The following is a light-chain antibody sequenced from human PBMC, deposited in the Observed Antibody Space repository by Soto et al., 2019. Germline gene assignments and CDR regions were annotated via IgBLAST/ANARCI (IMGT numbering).Light chain of an antibody. Sequence: QAVLTQPPSVSGAPGQRVTISCTGSSSNIGAGYDVHWYQQLPGTAPKLLIYGNSNRLSGVPDRFSGSKSGTSASLAITGLQAEDEADYYCQSYDSSLSGYVVFSGGTKLTVL. J-gene: IGLJ2*01. CDR2: GNS. V-gene: IGLV1-40*01. CDR3: QSYDSSLSGYVV. CDR1: SSNIGAGYD.